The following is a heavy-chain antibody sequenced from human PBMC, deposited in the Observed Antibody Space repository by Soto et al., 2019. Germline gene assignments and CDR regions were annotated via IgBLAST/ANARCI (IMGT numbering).Heavy chain of an antibody. CDR2: IYSGGST. D-gene: IGHD5-18*01. V-gene: IGHV3-66*01. J-gene: IGHJ4*02. CDR3: ARVSSVDTYYFDY. CDR1: GFTVSSNY. Sequence: EVQLVESGGGLVQPGGSLRLCCAASGFTVSSNYMSWVRQAPGKGLEWVSVIYSGGSTYYADSVKGRFTISRDNSKNTLYLQMNSLRAEDTAVYYCARVSSVDTYYFDYWGQGTLVTVSS.